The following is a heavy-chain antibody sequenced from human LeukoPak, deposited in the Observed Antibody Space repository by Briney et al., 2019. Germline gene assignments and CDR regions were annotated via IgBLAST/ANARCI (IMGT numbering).Heavy chain of an antibody. CDR1: GFTFSTYA. D-gene: IGHD4-23*01. V-gene: IGHV3-23*01. Sequence: GGSLRLSCAASGFTFSTYAMTWVRQAPGKGLEWVSAMSGSGDSTYYADSVKGRFTISRDNSKNTLYLQMNSLRAEDTAVYYCAKDNWVVTLFLFDYWGQGTLVTVSS. CDR3: AKDNWVVTLFLFDY. CDR2: MSGSGDST. J-gene: IGHJ4*02.